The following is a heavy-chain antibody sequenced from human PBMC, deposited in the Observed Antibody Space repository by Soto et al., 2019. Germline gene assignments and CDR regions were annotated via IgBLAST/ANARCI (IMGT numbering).Heavy chain of an antibody. D-gene: IGHD1-1*01. CDR3: ARLGKSTGTDY. CDR2: VSYSGST. V-gene: IGHV4-59*12. Sequence: SETLSLTCTVSGTSISSYYWTWIRQPPGNGLEWIGYVSYSGSTNYNPSLKSRVTISVDTSKNQFSLKLSSVTAADSAVYYCARLGKSTGTDYWGQGALVTVSS. CDR1: GTSISSYY. J-gene: IGHJ4*02.